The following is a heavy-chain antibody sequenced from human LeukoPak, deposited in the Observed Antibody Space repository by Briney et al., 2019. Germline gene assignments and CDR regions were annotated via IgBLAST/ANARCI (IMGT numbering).Heavy chain of an antibody. Sequence: SETLSLTCTVSGGSISSSSYYWGWIRQPPGKGLEWIGSIYYSGSTYYNPSLKSRVTISVDTSKNQFSLKLSSVTAADTAVYYCAREYDFWSGYYYFDYWGQGTLVTVSS. V-gene: IGHV4-39*07. CDR2: IYYSGST. CDR3: AREYDFWSGYYYFDY. J-gene: IGHJ4*02. CDR1: GGSISSSSYY. D-gene: IGHD3-3*01.